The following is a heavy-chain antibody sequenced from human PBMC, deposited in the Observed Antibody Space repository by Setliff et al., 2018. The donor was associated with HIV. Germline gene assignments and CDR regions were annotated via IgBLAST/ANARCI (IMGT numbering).Heavy chain of an antibody. CDR2: INPSGSIT. Sequence: ASVKVSCKTSGYTFNAFYIYWVRQAPGQGLEWMGMINPSGSITNYAQKFQGRLTLTRDTSMSTVYMELNSLKSEDTAIYYCAREPPRRRGTVAEDYWGQGTLVTVTS. CDR3: AREPPRRRGTVAEDY. CDR1: GYTFNAFY. J-gene: IGHJ4*02. V-gene: IGHV1-46*02. D-gene: IGHD1-26*01.